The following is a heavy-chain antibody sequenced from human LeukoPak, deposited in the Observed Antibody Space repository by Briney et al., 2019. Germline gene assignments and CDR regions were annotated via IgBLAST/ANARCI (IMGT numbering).Heavy chain of an antibody. V-gene: IGHV3-9*03. Sequence: PGGSLRLSCAASGFTFDDYAMHWVRQAPGKGLEWVSGISWNSGSIGYADSVKGRFTISRDNAKDSLYLQMNSLRAEDMALYYCAKGSTGSTVDYWGQGTLVTVSS. CDR1: GFTFDDYA. J-gene: IGHJ4*02. CDR2: ISWNSGSI. CDR3: AKGSTGSTVDY. D-gene: IGHD1-7*01.